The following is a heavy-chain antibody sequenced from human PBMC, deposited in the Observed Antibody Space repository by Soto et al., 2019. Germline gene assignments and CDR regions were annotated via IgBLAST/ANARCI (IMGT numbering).Heavy chain of an antibody. Sequence: GGSLRLSCAASGFTFSSYAMSWVRQAPGKGLEWVSAISGSGGSTYYADSVKGRFTISRDNSKNTLYLQMNSLRAEDTAVYYCAKSPSTTVTTSGDYYYYYYMDVWGKGTTVTVSS. CDR2: ISGSGGST. D-gene: IGHD4-17*01. J-gene: IGHJ6*03. CDR3: AKSPSTTVTTSGDYYYYYYMDV. V-gene: IGHV3-23*01. CDR1: GFTFSSYA.